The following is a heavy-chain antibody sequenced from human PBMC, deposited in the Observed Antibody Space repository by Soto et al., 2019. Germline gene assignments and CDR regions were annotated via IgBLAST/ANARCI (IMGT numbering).Heavy chain of an antibody. D-gene: IGHD3-10*01. CDR3: ASWAYLLYGSGSYYNS. J-gene: IGHJ4*02. Sequence: PSETLSLTCTVSGGSISSGGYYWSWIRQHPGKGLEWIGCIYYSGGTYYNPSLKSRVTISVDTSKNQFSLKLSSVTAADTAVYYCASWAYLLYGSGSYYNSWGQGTLVTVSS. CDR2: IYYSGGT. V-gene: IGHV4-31*03. CDR1: GGSISSGGYY.